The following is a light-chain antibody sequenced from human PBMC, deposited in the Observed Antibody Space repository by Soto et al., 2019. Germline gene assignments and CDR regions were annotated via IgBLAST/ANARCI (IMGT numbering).Light chain of an antibody. J-gene: IGKJ4*01. V-gene: IGKV1-33*01. Sequence: DIQMTQSPSSLSASVGDRVTITCQASQDINNYLNWYQQKPGKAPKLLIYDASNLETGVPSRFSGSGFGTDFTFTISSLQPEDFATYYCQQHDNFPLTFGGGTKVEIK. CDR3: QQHDNFPLT. CDR1: QDINNY. CDR2: DAS.